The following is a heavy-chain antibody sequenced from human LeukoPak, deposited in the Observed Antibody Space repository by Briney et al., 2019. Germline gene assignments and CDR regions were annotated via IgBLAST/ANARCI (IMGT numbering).Heavy chain of an antibody. CDR1: GYTFTGYY. CDR2: INPNSGGT. J-gene: IGHJ4*02. CDR3: ARNYYDSSGYYPSEFDY. V-gene: IGHV1-2*02. D-gene: IGHD3-22*01. Sequence: ASVKVSCKASGYTFTGYYMHWVRQAPGQGLEWMGWINPNSGGTNYAQKFQGRVTMTRDTSISTAYMELSRLRSDDTAVYYCARNYYDSSGYYPSEFDYWGQGTLVTVSS.